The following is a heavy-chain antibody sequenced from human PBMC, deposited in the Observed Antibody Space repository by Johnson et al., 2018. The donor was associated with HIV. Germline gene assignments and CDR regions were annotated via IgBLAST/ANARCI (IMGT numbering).Heavy chain of an antibody. D-gene: IGHD2-15*01. V-gene: IGHV3-13*01. CDR2: IGTAGDT. Sequence: EVQLIESGGGEVRPGGSLRLSCAASGFTFSSYDMHWVRQATGKGLEWVSTIGTAGDTYYPGSVKGRFTVSREDAKNSLYLQMNSLRAGDTALYYCARAVCRGGRCYSHDAFDIWGQGTMVTVSS. J-gene: IGHJ3*02. CDR1: GFTFSSYD. CDR3: ARAVCRGGRCYSHDAFDI.